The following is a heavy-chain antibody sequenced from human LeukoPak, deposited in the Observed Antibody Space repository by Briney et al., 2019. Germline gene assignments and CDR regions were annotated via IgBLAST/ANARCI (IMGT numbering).Heavy chain of an antibody. CDR2: ISGSGGST. V-gene: IGHV3-23*01. J-gene: IGHJ4*02. CDR3: AKSNCGGDCYPYYFDY. Sequence: PGGSLRLSCAASGFTFSSYAMSWVRQAPGKGLEWVSAISGSGGSTYYADSVKGRFTISRDNSKNTLYLQMNSLRAEDTAVYYCAKSNCGGDCYPYYFDYWGQGTLVTVSS. CDR1: GFTFSSYA. D-gene: IGHD2-21*02.